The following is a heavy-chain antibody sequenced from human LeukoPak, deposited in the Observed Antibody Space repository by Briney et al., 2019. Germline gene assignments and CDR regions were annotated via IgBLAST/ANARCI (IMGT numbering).Heavy chain of an antibody. CDR2: ISAYNGNT. V-gene: IGHV1-18*01. D-gene: IGHD2-2*01. CDR1: GYTFTSDG. CDR3: ARDRADIVVVPAARDYHYYGMDV. J-gene: IGHJ6*02. Sequence: ASVKVSCKASGYTFTSDGISWVRQAPGQGLEWMGWISAYNGNTNYAQKLQGRVTMTTDTSTSTAYMELRSLRSDDTAVYYCARDRADIVVVPAARDYHYYGMDVWGQGTTVTVSS.